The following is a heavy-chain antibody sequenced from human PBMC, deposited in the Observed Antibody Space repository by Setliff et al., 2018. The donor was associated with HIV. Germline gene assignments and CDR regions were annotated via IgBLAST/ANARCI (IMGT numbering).Heavy chain of an antibody. CDR2: IKQDGSET. Sequence: GGSLRLSCTASESTFSNYWMSWVRQAPEKGLEWVANIKQDGSETYYLGSVKGRFTISRDNAKNSLYLQMTDMRAEDAALYYCVPETNTFVYRGPGTLVTVSS. J-gene: IGHJ4*02. CDR1: ESTFSNYW. CDR3: VPETNTFVY. V-gene: IGHV3-7*03. D-gene: IGHD2-8*01.